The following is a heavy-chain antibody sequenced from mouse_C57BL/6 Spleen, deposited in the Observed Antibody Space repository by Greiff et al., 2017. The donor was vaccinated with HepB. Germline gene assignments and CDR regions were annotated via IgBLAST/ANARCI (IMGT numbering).Heavy chain of an antibody. CDR3: ARTRREAMDY. J-gene: IGHJ4*01. CDR2: IDPSDSYT. D-gene: IGHD2-12*01. CDR1: GYTFTSYW. Sequence: VQLQQPGAELVKPGASVKLSCKASGYTFTSYWMQWVKQRPGQGLEWIGEIDPSDSYTNYNQKFKGKATLTVDTSSSTAYMQLSSLTSEDSAVYYCARTRREAMDYWGQGTSVTVSS. V-gene: IGHV1-50*01.